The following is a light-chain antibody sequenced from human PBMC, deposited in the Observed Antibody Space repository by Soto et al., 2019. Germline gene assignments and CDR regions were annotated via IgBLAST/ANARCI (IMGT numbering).Light chain of an antibody. CDR3: QQRSNWPPTWT. Sequence: EIVLTQSPATLSLSPGERATLSCRASQSVSTYLAWYQQKPGQAPRLLIYDASKRATGIPARFSGSGSGTDFTPTITSLEHEDFGVYYCQQRSNWPPTWTFGQGTKVDIK. CDR1: QSVSTY. V-gene: IGKV3-11*01. J-gene: IGKJ1*01. CDR2: DAS.